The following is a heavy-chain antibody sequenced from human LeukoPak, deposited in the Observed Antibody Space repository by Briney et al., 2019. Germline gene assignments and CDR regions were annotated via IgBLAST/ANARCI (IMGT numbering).Heavy chain of an antibody. CDR2: ISGSGGST. CDR1: GFTFSSYG. J-gene: IGHJ4*02. V-gene: IGHV3-23*01. D-gene: IGHD6-19*01. Sequence: GGSLRLSCAASGFTFSSYGMSWVRQAPGKGREWVSSISGSGGSTYYADPVKGRFTISRDNSKNTLYLQMNSLRAEDTAVYYCAKAASGWYRRVAYWGQGTLVTVSS. CDR3: AKAASGWYRRVAY.